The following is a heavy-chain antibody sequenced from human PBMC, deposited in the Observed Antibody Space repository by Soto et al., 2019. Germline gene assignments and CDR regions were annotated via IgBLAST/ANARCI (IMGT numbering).Heavy chain of an antibody. D-gene: IGHD2-15*01. J-gene: IGHJ4*02. V-gene: IGHV4-30-4*01. Sequence: QVQLQESGPGLVKPSQTLSLTCTVSGGSISSGDYDWSWIRQPPGKGLEWIGYIYYSGSTYYNPSLKSRVTISVDTSKNQFSLNLSSVTAADTAVYYCARADGYCSGGSCPNLDCWGQGTLVTVSS. CDR1: GGSISSGDYD. CDR3: ARADGYCSGGSCPNLDC. CDR2: IYYSGST.